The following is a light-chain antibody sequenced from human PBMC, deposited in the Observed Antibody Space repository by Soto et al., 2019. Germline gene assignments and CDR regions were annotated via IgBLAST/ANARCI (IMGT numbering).Light chain of an antibody. J-gene: IGKJ3*01. CDR3: QQRSNWPPT. CDR1: QSVSSY. Sequence: EIVLTQSPATLSLSPGERATLSCRASQSVSSYLAWYQQKPGQAPRLLIYDASNRATGIPARFSGRASGRSFTLTISSLEPEDFAVYYCQQRSNWPPTFGPGTKVDIK. CDR2: DAS. V-gene: IGKV3-11*02.